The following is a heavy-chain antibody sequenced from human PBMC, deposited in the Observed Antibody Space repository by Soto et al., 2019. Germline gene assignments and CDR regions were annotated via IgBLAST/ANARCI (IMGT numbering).Heavy chain of an antibody. D-gene: IGHD6-13*01. J-gene: IGHJ6*02. CDR3: ARDIGRYSSSSPLYYYGMDV. CDR2: INHSGST. CDR1: GGSFSGYY. V-gene: IGHV4-34*01. Sequence: PSETLSLTCAVYGGSFSGYYWSWIRQPPGKGLEWIGEINHSGSTNYNPSLKSRVTISVDTSKNQFSLKLSSVTAADTAVYYCARDIGRYSSSSPLYYYGMDVWGQGTTVTVS.